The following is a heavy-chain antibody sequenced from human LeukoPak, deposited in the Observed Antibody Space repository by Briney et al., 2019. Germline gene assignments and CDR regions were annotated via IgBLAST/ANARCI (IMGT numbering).Heavy chain of an antibody. Sequence: SETLSLTCTVSGDSFSSYYWSWIRQPPGKGLEWIGEINHSGSTNYNPSLKSRVTISVDTSKNQFSLKLSSVTAANTAVYYCARGSGGVQPYYFDYWGQGTLVTVSS. CDR3: ARGSGGVQPYYFDY. D-gene: IGHD1-26*01. J-gene: IGHJ4*02. CDR2: INHSGST. V-gene: IGHV4-34*01. CDR1: GDSFSSYY.